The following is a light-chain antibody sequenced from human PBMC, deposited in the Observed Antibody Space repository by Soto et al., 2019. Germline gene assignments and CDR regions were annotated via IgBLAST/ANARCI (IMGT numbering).Light chain of an antibody. CDR1: ISDVGNYNY. V-gene: IGLV2-14*01. J-gene: IGLJ1*01. CDR2: MVS. Sequence: QGSRTQPASVSGSRGQSITISCTGTISDVGNYNYVSWYQQYPGRVPKLLIYMVSNRPSGVSNRFSGSKSGNTASLTISGLQAEDEADYFCTSPTPGSLYVFGTGTKVTVL. CDR3: TSPTPGSLYV.